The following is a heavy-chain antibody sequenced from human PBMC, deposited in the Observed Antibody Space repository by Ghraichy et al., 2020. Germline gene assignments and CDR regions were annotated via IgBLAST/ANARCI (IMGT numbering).Heavy chain of an antibody. Sequence: LTCAASGFTFSNAWMSWVRQAPGKGLEWVGRIKSKTDGGTTDYAAPVKGRFTISRDDSKNTLYLQMNSLKTEDTAVYYCTTEKAARLLYYYGMDVWGQGTTVTVSS. V-gene: IGHV3-15*01. D-gene: IGHD6-6*01. J-gene: IGHJ6*02. CDR2: IKSKTDGGTT. CDR1: GFTFSNAW. CDR3: TTEKAARLLYYYGMDV.